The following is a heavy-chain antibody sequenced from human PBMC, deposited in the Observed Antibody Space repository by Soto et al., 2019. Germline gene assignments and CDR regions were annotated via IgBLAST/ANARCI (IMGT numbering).Heavy chain of an antibody. CDR1: VCSVTDYT. Sequence: GGSLRLSCASSVCSVTDYTMYCVRQSPGKGLEWVAIISDDGRNDYYADSVRGRFTISRDNSRNTLHLQMTSLRDDDTALYYCARDRVLGFCSGGSCGILDYWGRGAAVNVSS. V-gene: IGHV3-30*01. CDR3: ARDRVLGFCSGGSCGILDY. J-gene: IGHJ4*02. D-gene: IGHD2-15*01. CDR2: ISDDGRND.